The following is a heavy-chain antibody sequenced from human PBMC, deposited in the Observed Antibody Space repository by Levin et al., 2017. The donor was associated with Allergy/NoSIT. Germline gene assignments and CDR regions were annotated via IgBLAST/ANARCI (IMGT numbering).Heavy chain of an antibody. CDR1: GFTVSSNY. V-gene: IGHV3-53*01. J-gene: IGHJ3*02. D-gene: IGHD4-17*01. Sequence: GESLKISCAASGFTVSSNYMSWVRQAPGKGLEWVSVIYSGGSTYYADSVKGRFTISRDYSKNTLYLQMNSLRAEDTAVYYCARGHYGDYEWGAFDIWGQGTVVTVSS. CDR2: IYSGGST. CDR3: ARGHYGDYEWGAFDI.